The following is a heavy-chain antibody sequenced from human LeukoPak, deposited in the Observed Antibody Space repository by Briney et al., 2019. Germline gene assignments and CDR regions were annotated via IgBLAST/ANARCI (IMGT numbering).Heavy chain of an antibody. V-gene: IGHV1-69*13. CDR1: GGTFSSYA. D-gene: IGHD1-26*01. J-gene: IGHJ4*02. CDR3: ARGEQLLPAYY. CDR2: IIPIFGTA. Sequence: SLKVSCKASGGTFSSYAISWVRQAPGQGLEWMGGIIPIFGTANYAQKFQGRVTITADESTSTAYMELRSLRSDDTAVYYCARGEQLLPAYYWGQGTLVTVSS.